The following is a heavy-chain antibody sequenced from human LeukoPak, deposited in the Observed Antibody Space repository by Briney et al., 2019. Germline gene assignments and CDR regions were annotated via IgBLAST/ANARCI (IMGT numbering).Heavy chain of an antibody. Sequence: GGSLRLSCAASGFSFTTYSMNWVRQAPGKGLEWVSSISSSRSYIYYADSVKGRFTISRDNAKNSLYLQMNSLRAEDTAVYYCARLVRAYCGGDCRDAFDYWGQGTLVTVSS. CDR1: GFSFTTYS. J-gene: IGHJ4*02. V-gene: IGHV3-21*01. D-gene: IGHD2-21*02. CDR2: ISSSRSYI. CDR3: ARLVRAYCGGDCRDAFDY.